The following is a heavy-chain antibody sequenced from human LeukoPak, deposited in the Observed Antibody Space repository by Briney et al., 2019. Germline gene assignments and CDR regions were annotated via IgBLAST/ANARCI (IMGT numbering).Heavy chain of an antibody. CDR3: AKGSYYDSSGSFYFDY. V-gene: IGHV3-23*01. Sequence: GGSLRLSCAASGFTFSSYAMSWVRQAPGKGLEWVSGISGSGDNTYYAGSVKGRFTISRDNSKNTLYVQVNSLGTEDTAAYYCAKGSYYDSSGSFYFDYWGQGALVTVSS. CDR2: ISGSGDNT. D-gene: IGHD3-22*01. CDR1: GFTFSSYA. J-gene: IGHJ4*02.